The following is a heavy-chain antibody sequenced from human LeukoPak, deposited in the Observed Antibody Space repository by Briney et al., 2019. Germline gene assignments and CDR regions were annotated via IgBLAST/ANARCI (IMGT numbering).Heavy chain of an antibody. V-gene: IGHV1-69*05. CDR1: GGTFSSYA. Sequence: SVKVSCKASGGTFSSYAISWVRQAPGQGLEWMGGVIPIFGTANYAQKFQGRVTITTDESTSTAYMELSSLRSEDTAVYYCARSSRDYVWGSFDHWGQGTLVTVSS. CDR2: VIPIFGTA. CDR3: ARSSRDYVWGSFDH. D-gene: IGHD3-16*01. J-gene: IGHJ4*02.